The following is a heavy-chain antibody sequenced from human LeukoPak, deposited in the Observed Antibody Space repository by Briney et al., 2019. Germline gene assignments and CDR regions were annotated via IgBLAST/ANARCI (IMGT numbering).Heavy chain of an antibody. CDR2: INHSGST. CDR3: ARRIKDSTGAFDI. D-gene: IGHD6-13*01. CDR1: GGSFSGYY. V-gene: IGHV4-34*01. J-gene: IGHJ3*02. Sequence: KPSETLSLTCAVYGGSFSGYYWSWIRQPPGKGLEWIGEINHSGSTNYNPSLKSRVTISVDTSKNQFSLKLSSVTAADTAVYYCARRIKDSTGAFDIWGQGTTVTVSS.